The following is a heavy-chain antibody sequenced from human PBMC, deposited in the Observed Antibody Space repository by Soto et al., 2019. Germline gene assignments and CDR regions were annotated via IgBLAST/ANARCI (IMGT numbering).Heavy chain of an antibody. CDR3: ARSPAYYYDSSGYYYYYYGMDV. V-gene: IGHV4-39*01. CDR2: ISYFGST. Sequence: PSETLSLTCTVSGGSISSDSYYWGWIRQSPEKGFEWIASISYFGSTYYSPTLKSRLLISVDTSKNQFSLKLSSVTAADTAVYYCARSPAYYYDSSGYYYYYYGMDVWGQGTTVTVSS. J-gene: IGHJ6*02. D-gene: IGHD3-22*01. CDR1: GGSISSDSYY.